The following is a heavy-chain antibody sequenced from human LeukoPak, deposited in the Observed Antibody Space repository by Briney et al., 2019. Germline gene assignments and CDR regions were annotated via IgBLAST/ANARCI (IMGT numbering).Heavy chain of an antibody. V-gene: IGHV4-34*01. Sequence: PSETLSLTCTVSGGSISSYYWSWIRQPPGKGLEWIGEINHSGSTNYNPSLKSRVTISVDTSKNQFSLKLSSVTAADTAVYYCARGDDYGVHFDPWGQGTLVTVSS. CDR3: ARGDDYGVHFDP. CDR1: GGSISSYY. J-gene: IGHJ5*02. D-gene: IGHD4-17*01. CDR2: INHSGST.